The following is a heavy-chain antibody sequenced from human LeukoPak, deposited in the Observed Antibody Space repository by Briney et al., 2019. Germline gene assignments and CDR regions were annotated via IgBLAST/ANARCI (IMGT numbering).Heavy chain of an antibody. V-gene: IGHV3-64*01. CDR2: ISSNGGTT. D-gene: IGHD1-26*01. J-gene: IGHJ3*01. Sequence: GGSLRLSCAASGFTFSNYGINWVRQAPGKGLEYVSAISSNGGTTFYANSVKGRFTISRDNSKNTLYLQMGSLRAEDMAVYYCARLGADDAFDLWGQGTMVTVSS. CDR1: GFTFSNYG. CDR3: ARLGADDAFDL.